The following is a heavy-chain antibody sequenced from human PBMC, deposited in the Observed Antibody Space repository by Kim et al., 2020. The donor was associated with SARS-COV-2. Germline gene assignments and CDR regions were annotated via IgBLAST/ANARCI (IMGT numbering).Heavy chain of an antibody. CDR3: ARESQSTSCYRH. V-gene: IGHV1-8*01. D-gene: IGHD2-2*02. J-gene: IGHJ4*02. Sequence: GYAQKFQGRVTMTRNTSISTAYMELSSLRSEDTAVYYCARESQSTSCYRHWGQGTLVTVSS.